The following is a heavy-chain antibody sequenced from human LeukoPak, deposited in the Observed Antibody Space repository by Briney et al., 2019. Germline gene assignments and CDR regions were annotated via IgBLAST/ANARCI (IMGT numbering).Heavy chain of an antibody. D-gene: IGHD5-18*01. J-gene: IGHJ4*01. CDR2: IDPNSGGT. V-gene: IGHV1-2*06. CDR1: GYTFSGYY. CDR3: ARDLGYGYGSVWHKYFDY. Sequence: GASVKVSCKASGYTFSGYYLHWVRQAPGQGLEWMGHIDPNSGGTKYAQKFQGRVTMTRDKSTTSAYMELSSLIFDDTAVYYCARDLGYGYGSVWHKYFDYWGHGTLVTVSS.